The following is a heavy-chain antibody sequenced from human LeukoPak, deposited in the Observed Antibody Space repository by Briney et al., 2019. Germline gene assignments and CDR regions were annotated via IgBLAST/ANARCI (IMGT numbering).Heavy chain of an antibody. Sequence: GGSLRLSCAASGFTFSSYWMSWVRQAPGKGLEWVGRIKSKTDGGTTDYAAPVKGRFTISRDDSKNTLYLQMNSLKTEDTAVYYCTTDSPYASGSYWDPRYFDYWGQGTLVTVSS. CDR3: TTDSPYASGSYWDPRYFDY. CDR1: GFTFSSYW. V-gene: IGHV3-15*01. D-gene: IGHD1-26*01. CDR2: IKSKTDGGTT. J-gene: IGHJ4*02.